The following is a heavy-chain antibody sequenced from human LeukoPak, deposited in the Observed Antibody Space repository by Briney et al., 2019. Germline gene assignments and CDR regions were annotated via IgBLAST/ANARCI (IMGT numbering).Heavy chain of an antibody. CDR1: GGSISSGGYY. D-gene: IGHD4-17*01. Sequence: ASETLSLTCTVSGGSISSGGYYWSWIRQPPGKGLEWIGYIYHSGSTYYNPSLKSRVTISVDRSKNQFSLKLSSVTAADTVVYYCARSDYGASFDSWGQGTLVTVSS. CDR2: IYHSGST. J-gene: IGHJ4*02. V-gene: IGHV4-30-2*01. CDR3: ARSDYGASFDS.